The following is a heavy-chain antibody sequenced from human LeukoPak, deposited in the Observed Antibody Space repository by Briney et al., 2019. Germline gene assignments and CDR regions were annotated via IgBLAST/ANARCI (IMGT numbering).Heavy chain of an antibody. CDR1: GYTFTSYY. CDR2: INPSGGST. CDR3: AIAIKQLWSDY. Sequence: ASVKVSCKASGYTFTSYYMHWVRQAPGQGLEWMGIINPSGGSTSYAQKFQGRVTMTRDTSTSTVYMELSSLRSEDTSVYYCAIAIKQLWSDYWGQGTLVTVSS. V-gene: IGHV1-46*03. D-gene: IGHD5-18*01. J-gene: IGHJ4*02.